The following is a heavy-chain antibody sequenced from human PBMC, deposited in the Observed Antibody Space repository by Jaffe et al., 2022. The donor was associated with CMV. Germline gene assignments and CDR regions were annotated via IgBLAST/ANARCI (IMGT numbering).Heavy chain of an antibody. D-gene: IGHD3-10*01. J-gene: IGHJ4*02. CDR1: GYSFTSNY. CDR3: ASDPNSFGAGTYYY. Sequence: QVQLVQSGAEVKKPGASVTVSCKASGYSFTSNYIHWVRQAPGQGLEWMGIINPSGAGTSYAQKFQGRLTMTTDTSTSTIYMELNSLSSEDTAVYYCASDPNSFGAGTYYYWGQGTPVTVSS. V-gene: IGHV1-46*01. CDR2: INPSGAGT.